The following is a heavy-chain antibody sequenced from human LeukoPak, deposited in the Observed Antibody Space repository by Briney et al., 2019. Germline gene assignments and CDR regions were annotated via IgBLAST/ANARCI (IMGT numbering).Heavy chain of an antibody. CDR3: ARVDEGGHFSYYGMDA. Sequence: ASVKVSCEASGYSFNVYYIHWVRQAPGQGLEWMGWIKPKSDDTNYGQNFQGRVTMTRDTSISTAYMELSGLRSDDTAVYYCARVDEGGHFSYYGMDARGQGTTVTVSS. V-gene: IGHV1-2*02. J-gene: IGHJ6*02. CDR2: IKPKSDDT. D-gene: IGHD3-16*01. CDR1: GYSFNVYY.